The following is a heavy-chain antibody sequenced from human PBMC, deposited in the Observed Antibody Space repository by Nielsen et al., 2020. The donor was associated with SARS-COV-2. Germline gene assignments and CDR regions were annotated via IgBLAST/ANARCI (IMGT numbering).Heavy chain of an antibody. D-gene: IGHD2-15*01. V-gene: IGHV3-74*01. CDR2: ISGDGSST. J-gene: IGHJ4*02. Sequence: GESLKISCAASGFTFSSYWMHWVRQAPGKGLVWVSRISGDGSSTAYADSVEGRFTISRDNAKNTLYLQMNSLRAEDTALYYCTRDRRSSPDYWGQGTLVAVSS. CDR3: TRDRRSSPDY. CDR1: GFTFSSYW.